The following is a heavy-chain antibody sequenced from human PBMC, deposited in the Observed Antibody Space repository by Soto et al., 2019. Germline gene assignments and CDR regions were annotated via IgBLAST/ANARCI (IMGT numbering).Heavy chain of an antibody. J-gene: IGHJ4*02. V-gene: IGHV4-38-2*02. CDR1: GYSISSGYY. D-gene: IGHD4-17*01. CDR2: IYHSGST. Sequence: KSXGTLSLTCAVCGYSISSGYYWGWVRQPPGKGLEWIGSIYHSGSTYYNPSLKSRVTISVDTSKNQFSLKLSSVTAADTAVYYCATDSHSTVTTYFPVWGQGTLVTVSS. CDR3: ATDSHSTVTTYFPV.